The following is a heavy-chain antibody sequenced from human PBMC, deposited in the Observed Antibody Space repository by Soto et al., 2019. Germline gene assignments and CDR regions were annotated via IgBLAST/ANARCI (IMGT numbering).Heavy chain of an antibody. CDR2: IIPILGIA. J-gene: IGHJ4*02. CDR1: GVTFSSYT. D-gene: IGHD5-12*01. V-gene: IGHV1-69*02. CDR3: ASLYSGYDEARDY. Sequence: GASVKVSCKASGVTFSSYTISWVRQAPGQGLEWMGRIIPILGIANYAQKFQGRVTITADKSTSTAYMELSSLRSEDTAVYYCASLYSGYDEARDYWGQGTLVTVSS.